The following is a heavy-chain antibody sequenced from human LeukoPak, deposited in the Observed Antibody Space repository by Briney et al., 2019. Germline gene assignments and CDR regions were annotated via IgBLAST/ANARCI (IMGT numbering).Heavy chain of an antibody. J-gene: IGHJ4*02. V-gene: IGHV4-34*01. CDR3: ARERQLDY. CDR1: GGSFSNYY. CDR2: INHSGST. Sequence: SETLSLTCAVYGGSFSNYYWTWIRQPPGKGLEWIGEINHSGSTNYNPSLKSRVTISVDTSKNQFSLKLSSVTAADTAVYYCARERQLDYWGQGTLVTVSS.